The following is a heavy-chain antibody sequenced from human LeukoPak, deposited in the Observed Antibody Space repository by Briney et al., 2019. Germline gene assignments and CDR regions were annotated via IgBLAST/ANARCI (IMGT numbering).Heavy chain of an antibody. J-gene: IGHJ6*03. CDR2: INPNNGYA. Sequence: ASVKVSCKSSGYSFTDYFMHWVRQALGQGLEWMGWINPNNGYANYAHKFQDRVTMTRDTSISTASMELRGLRSDDTAVYYCARWRWEPPDEYYMDVWGEGTTVTVTS. V-gene: IGHV1-2*02. CDR3: ARWRWEPPDEYYMDV. D-gene: IGHD1-26*01. CDR1: GYSFTDYF.